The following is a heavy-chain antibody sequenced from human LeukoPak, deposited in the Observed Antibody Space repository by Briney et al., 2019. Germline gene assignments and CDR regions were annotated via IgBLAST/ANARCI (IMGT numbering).Heavy chain of an antibody. CDR2: IYYSGST. J-gene: IGHJ5*02. CDR3: AGDCSSTSEVTGFDP. D-gene: IGHD2-2*01. CDR1: GGSISSGGYS. Sequence: SQTLSLTCTASGGSISSGGYSWSWIRQHPGKGLEWIGYIYYSGSTYYNPSLKSRVTISVDTSKNQFSLKLSSVTAADTAVYYCAGDCSSTSEVTGFDPWGQGTLVTVSS. V-gene: IGHV4-31*03.